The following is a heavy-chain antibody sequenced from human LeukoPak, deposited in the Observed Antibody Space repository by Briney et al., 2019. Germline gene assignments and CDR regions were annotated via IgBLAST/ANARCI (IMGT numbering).Heavy chain of an antibody. J-gene: IGHJ6*03. V-gene: IGHV1-69*05. Sequence: SVKVSCKASGGTFSSNAISWVRQAPGQGLEWMGGIIPIFGTANYAQKFQGRVTITTDESTSTAYMELSSLRSEDTAVYYCARGGVVDYYYYMDVWGKGTTVTVSS. CDR2: IIPIFGTA. CDR1: GGTFSSNA. CDR3: ARGGVVDYYYYMDV.